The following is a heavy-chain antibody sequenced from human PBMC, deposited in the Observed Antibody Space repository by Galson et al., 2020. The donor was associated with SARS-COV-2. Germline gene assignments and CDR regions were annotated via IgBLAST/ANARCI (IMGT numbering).Heavy chain of an antibody. CDR1: GGSISTYY. V-gene: IGHV4-59*13. Sequence: SETLSLTCTVSGGSISTYYWSWIRQPPGKGLEWIGYIYYSGSTSYNPSLKSRVTISLDTSKNQFSLKLSSVTAADTAVYYCARVDCSGGNCYYYAFDIGGQGTMAAVSS. J-gene: IGHJ3*02. D-gene: IGHD2-15*01. CDR2: IYYSGST. CDR3: ARVDCSGGNCYYYAFDI.